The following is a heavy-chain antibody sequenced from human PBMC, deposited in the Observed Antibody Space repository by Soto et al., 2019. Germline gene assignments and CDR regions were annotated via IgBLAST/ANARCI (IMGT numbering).Heavy chain of an antibody. CDR3: ARQSAYGSGAFADYYYYMDV. J-gene: IGHJ6*03. V-gene: IGHV4-59*08. D-gene: IGHD3-10*01. CDR2: IYYSGST. CDR1: GGSISSYY. Sequence: QVQLQESGPGLVKPSETLSLTCTVSGGSISSYYWSWIRQPPGKGLEWIGYIYYSGSTNYNPSLKSRVTISVDTSKNQFSLKLSSVTAADTAVYYCARQSAYGSGAFADYYYYMDVWGKGTTVTVSS.